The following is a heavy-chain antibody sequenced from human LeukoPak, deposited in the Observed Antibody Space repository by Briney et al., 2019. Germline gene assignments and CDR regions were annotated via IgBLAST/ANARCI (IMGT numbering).Heavy chain of an antibody. CDR3: ARSRGNTPRHPKDIVVVVGRSHNWFDP. V-gene: IGHV1-69*05. CDR2: IIPIFGTA. J-gene: IGHJ5*02. CDR1: GGTFSSYA. Sequence: SVKVSCKASGGTFSSYAISWVRQAPGQGLEWMGGIIPIFGTANYAQKFQGRVTMTRDTSTSTVYMELSSLRSEDTAVYYCARSRGNTPRHPKDIVVVVGRSHNWFDPWGQGTLVTVSS. D-gene: IGHD2-15*01.